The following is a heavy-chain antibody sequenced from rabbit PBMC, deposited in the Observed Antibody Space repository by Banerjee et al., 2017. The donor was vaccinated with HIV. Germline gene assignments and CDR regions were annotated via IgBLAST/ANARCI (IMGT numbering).Heavy chain of an antibody. CDR3: ARASYTDYTSNTYATFNF. Sequence: QEQLVESGGGLVQPEGSLTLTCTASGFSFSSGYYMCWVRQAPGKGLEWIACIYAGSSGNTYYASWAKGRFTISKTSSTTVTLQMTSLTAADTATYFCARASYTDYTSNTYATFNFWGPGTLVTVS. J-gene: IGHJ6*01. V-gene: IGHV1S45*01. CDR2: IYAGSSGNT. D-gene: IGHD1-1*01. CDR1: GFSFSSGYY.